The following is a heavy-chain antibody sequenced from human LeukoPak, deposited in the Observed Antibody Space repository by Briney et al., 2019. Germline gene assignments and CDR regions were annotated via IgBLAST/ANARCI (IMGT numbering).Heavy chain of an antibody. CDR3: ARGHYDFWSGYYYYYYYMDV. V-gene: IGHV4-4*07. Sequence: SETLSLTCTVSGGSISSYYWSWIRQPAGKGLEWIGRIYTSGSTNYNPSLKSRVTMSVDTSKNQFSLKLSSVTAADTAVYYCARGHYDFWSGYYYYYYYMDVWGKGTTVTVSS. CDR2: IYTSGST. CDR1: GGSISSYY. J-gene: IGHJ6*03. D-gene: IGHD3-3*01.